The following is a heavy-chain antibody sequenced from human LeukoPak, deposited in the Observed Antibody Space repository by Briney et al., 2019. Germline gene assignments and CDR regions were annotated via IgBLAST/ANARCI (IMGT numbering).Heavy chain of an antibody. V-gene: IGHV4-30-4*02. J-gene: IGHJ5*02. CDR3: ARRDGGVVGYSYEP. CDR1: GGSISSGDYY. CDR2: IYYSGST. D-gene: IGHD5-18*01. Sequence: PSETLSLTCTVSGGSISSGDYYWSWIRQPPGKGLEWIGYIYYSGSTYYNPSLKSRVTISVDTSKNQFSLKLSSVTAADTAVYYCARRDGGVVGYSYEPWGQGTLVTVSS.